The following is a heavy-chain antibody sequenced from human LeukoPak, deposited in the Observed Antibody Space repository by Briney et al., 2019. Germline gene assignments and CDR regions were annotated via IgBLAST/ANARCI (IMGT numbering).Heavy chain of an antibody. D-gene: IGHD3-22*01. Sequence: SETLSLTCTVSGGSISGYYWSWIRQPPGKGLEWIGYIRYSGTTNYSPSLKSRATISVDTSKNQFSLNLISVTAADTVIYYCARVSSGGYFHTYYFDYWGQGTLVTVSS. CDR2: IRYSGTT. J-gene: IGHJ4*02. CDR3: ARVSSGGYFHTYYFDY. CDR1: GGSISGYY. V-gene: IGHV4-59*01.